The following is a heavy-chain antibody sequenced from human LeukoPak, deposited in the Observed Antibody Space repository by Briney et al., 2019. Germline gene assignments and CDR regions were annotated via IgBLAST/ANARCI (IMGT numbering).Heavy chain of an antibody. V-gene: IGHV3-23*01. CDR3: AKDSTVSGSYYGMDI. CDR2: ISGSGSTT. D-gene: IGHD3-22*01. Sequence: GGSLRLSCAASGFTFSSYTVTWVRQAPGKALEWVSSISGSGSTTYFADSVKGRFTISRDNSKNTLYLQMNSLRAEDTAVYYCAKDSTVSGSYYGMDIWGQGTTVTVSS. CDR1: GFTFSSYT. J-gene: IGHJ6*02.